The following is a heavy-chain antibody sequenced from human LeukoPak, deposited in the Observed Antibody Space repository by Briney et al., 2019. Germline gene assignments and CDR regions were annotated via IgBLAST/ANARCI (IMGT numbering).Heavy chain of an antibody. CDR3: ARGYSGSYGSGYYFDY. J-gene: IGHJ4*02. D-gene: IGHD1-26*01. Sequence: PSETLSLTCAVYGGSFSGYYWSWTRQPPGKGLEWIGEINHSGSTNYNPSLKSRVTISVDTSKNQFSLKLSSVTAADTAVYYCARGYSGSYGSGYYFDYWGQGTLVTVSS. CDR1: GGSFSGYY. V-gene: IGHV4-34*01. CDR2: INHSGST.